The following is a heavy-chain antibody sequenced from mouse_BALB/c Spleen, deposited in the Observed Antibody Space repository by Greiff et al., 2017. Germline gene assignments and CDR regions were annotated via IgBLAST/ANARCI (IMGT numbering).Heavy chain of an antibody. Sequence: VQLQQSGTVLARPGASVKMSCKASGYTFTSYWMHWVKQRPGQGLEWIGAIYPGNSDTSYNQKFKGKAKLTAVTSTSTAYMELSSLTNEDSAVYYCTRGMGYGYAMDYWGQGTSVTVSS. CDR3: TRGMGYGYAMDY. CDR1: GYTFTSYW. J-gene: IGHJ4*01. D-gene: IGHD2-14*01. CDR2: IYPGNSDT. V-gene: IGHV1-5*01.